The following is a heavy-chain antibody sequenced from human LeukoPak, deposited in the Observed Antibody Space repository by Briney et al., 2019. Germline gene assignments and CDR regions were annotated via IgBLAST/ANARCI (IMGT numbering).Heavy chain of an antibody. D-gene: IGHD6-19*01. J-gene: IGHJ6*02. CDR1: GGSISSYY. V-gene: IGHV4-59*04. CDR2: IYYSGST. CDR3: ARGWELDYYYGMDV. Sequence: SETLSLTCTVSGGSISSYYWSWIRQPPGKGLEWIGYIYYSGSTYYNPSLKSRVTISVDTSKNQFSLKLSSVTAADTAVYYCARGWELDYYYGMDVWGQGTTVTVSS.